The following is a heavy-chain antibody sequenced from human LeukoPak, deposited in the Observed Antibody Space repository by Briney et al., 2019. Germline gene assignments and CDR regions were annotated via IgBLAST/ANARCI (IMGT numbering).Heavy chain of an antibody. D-gene: IGHD1-26*01. J-gene: IGHJ4*02. CDR1: GFTFSSYT. CDR3: AVPQWDLLN. V-gene: IGHV3-23*01. Sequence: GGSLRLSCAASGFTFSSYTMSWVRQAPAKGLEWVSAISASGGNTYYADSVRGRFTISRDNSKNTLYLQMNSLRAEDTAVYYCAVPQWDLLNWGQGPLVTVSS. CDR2: ISASGGNT.